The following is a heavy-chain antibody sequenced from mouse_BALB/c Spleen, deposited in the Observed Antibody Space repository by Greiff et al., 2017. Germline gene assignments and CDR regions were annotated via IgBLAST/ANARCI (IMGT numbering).Heavy chain of an antibody. CDR2: IWAGGST. Sequence: GMLVESGPGLVAPSQSLSITCTVSGFSLTSYGVHWVRQPPGKGLEWLGVIWAGGSTNYNSALMSRLSISKDNSKSQVFLKMNSLQTDDTAMYYCARDRYDYAMDYWGQGTSVTVSS. V-gene: IGHV2-9*02. CDR1: GFSLTSYG. D-gene: IGHD2-14*01. J-gene: IGHJ4*01. CDR3: ARDRYDYAMDY.